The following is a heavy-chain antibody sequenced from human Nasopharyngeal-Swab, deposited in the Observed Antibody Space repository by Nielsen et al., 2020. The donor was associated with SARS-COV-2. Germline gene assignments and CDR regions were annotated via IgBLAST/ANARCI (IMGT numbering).Heavy chain of an antibody. D-gene: IGHD2-15*01. Sequence: VRQAPGRGLGWVAAIWYDGSNKYYADSVKGRFTISRDNSKNTLYLQMNSLRAEDTAVYYCARDSGGYCSGGSCYPHYYFDYWGQGTLVTVSS. CDR3: ARDSGGYCSGGSCYPHYYFDY. J-gene: IGHJ4*02. V-gene: IGHV3-33*01. CDR2: IWYDGSNK.